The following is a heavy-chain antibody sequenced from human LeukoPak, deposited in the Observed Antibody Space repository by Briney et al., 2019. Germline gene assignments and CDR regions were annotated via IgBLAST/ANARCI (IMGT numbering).Heavy chain of an antibody. J-gene: IGHJ4*02. Sequence: GGSLRLSCAASGFTFSSYEMNWVRQAPGKGREEVSYISSSGSTIYYADSVKGRFTISRDNAKNSLYLQMNSLRAEDTAVYYSASYRRDGSFFDYWGQGTLVTVSS. V-gene: IGHV3-48*03. CDR2: ISSSGSTI. CDR1: GFTFSSYE. D-gene: IGHD5-24*01. CDR3: ASYRRDGSFFDY.